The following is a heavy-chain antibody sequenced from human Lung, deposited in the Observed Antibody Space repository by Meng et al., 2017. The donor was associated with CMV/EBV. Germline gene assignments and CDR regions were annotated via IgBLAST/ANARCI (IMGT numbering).Heavy chain of an antibody. CDR3: ARGSGYYGSGSYYSRYYYGMDV. V-gene: IGHV4-59*01. CDR2: IYYSGST. Sequence: SXTXSLXXAVSGGSSSSYYWSWIRQPPGKRLEWIGYIYYSGSTSYNPSLKSRVTISVDTSKNQFSLKLSSVTAADSAVYYCARGSGYYGSGSYYSRYYYGMDVWXQGTXVTVSS. CDR1: GGSSSSYY. D-gene: IGHD3-10*01. J-gene: IGHJ6*02.